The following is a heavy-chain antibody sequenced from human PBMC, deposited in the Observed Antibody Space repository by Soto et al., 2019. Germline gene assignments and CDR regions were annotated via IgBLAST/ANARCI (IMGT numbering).Heavy chain of an antibody. CDR3: ARDHLSGSSDYYYGMDV. Sequence: SETLSLTCTVSGGSISSYYWSWIRQPPGKGLEWIGYIYYSGSTNYNASLKSRVTISVDTSKNQFSLKLSSVTAADTAVYYCARDHLSGSSDYYYGMDVWGRGTTVAVSS. CDR1: GGSISSYY. J-gene: IGHJ6*02. CDR2: IYYSGST. V-gene: IGHV4-59*01. D-gene: IGHD6-13*01.